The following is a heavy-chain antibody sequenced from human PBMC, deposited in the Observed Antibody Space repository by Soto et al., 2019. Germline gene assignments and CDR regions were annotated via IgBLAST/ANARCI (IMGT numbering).Heavy chain of an antibody. CDR2: ISSSSSTI. Sequence: PGGSLRLSCAASGFTFSSYSMNWVRQAPGKGLEWVSYISSSSSTIYYADSVKGRFTISRDNAKNSLYLQMNSLRAEDTAVYYCARGSVRQMITFGGVIGEFDYWGQGTLVTVSS. D-gene: IGHD3-16*02. CDR3: ARGSVRQMITFGGVIGEFDY. J-gene: IGHJ4*02. CDR1: GFTFSSYS. V-gene: IGHV3-48*01.